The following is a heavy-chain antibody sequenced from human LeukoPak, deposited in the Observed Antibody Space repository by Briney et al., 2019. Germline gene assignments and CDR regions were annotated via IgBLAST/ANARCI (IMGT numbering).Heavy chain of an antibody. CDR2: INTNTGNP. CDR3: ARNIAAAGTSLTLNDY. CDR1: GYTFTSYA. J-gene: IGHJ4*02. V-gene: IGHV7-4-1*02. Sequence: ASVKVSCKASGYTFTSYAMNWVRQAPGQGLECMGWINTNTGNPTYAQGFTGRFVFSLDTSVSTAYLQISSLKAEDTAVYYCARNIAAAGTSLTLNDYWGQGTLVTVSS. D-gene: IGHD6-13*01.